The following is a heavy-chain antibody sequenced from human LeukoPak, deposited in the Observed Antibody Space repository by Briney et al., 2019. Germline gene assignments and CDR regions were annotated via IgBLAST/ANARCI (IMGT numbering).Heavy chain of an antibody. J-gene: IGHJ4*02. V-gene: IGHV4-34*01. Sequence: SETLSLTCAVYGGSFSGYYWSWIRQPPGKGLEWIGEINHSGSTNYNPSLKSRVTISVDTSKNQFSLKLSSVTAADTAVYYCARIGIAVDGRVYWGQGTLVTVSS. CDR1: GGSFSGYY. D-gene: IGHD6-19*01. CDR2: INHSGST. CDR3: ARIGIAVDGRVY.